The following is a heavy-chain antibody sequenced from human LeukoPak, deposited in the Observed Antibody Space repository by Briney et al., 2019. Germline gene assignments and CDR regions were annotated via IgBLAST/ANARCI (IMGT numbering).Heavy chain of an antibody. CDR1: GFAFSSYW. D-gene: IGHD3-3*01. CDR3: AKPITISGATDGFDI. J-gene: IGHJ3*02. CDR2: IKQDGSEE. V-gene: IGHV3-7*01. Sequence: GGSLRLSCAASGFAFSSYWMNWVRQAPGKGLEWVANIKQDGSEEYYVDSVKGRFTISRDNAKNSLYLQMNSLRAEDTAVYYFAKPITISGATDGFDIWGQGAKVTVSS.